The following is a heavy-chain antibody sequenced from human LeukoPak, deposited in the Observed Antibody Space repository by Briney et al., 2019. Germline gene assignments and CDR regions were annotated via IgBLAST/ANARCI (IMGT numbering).Heavy chain of an antibody. V-gene: IGHV3-23*01. CDR1: GFTFSDYA. CDR2: VGGGGDDT. J-gene: IGHJ5*01. D-gene: IGHD3-10*01. CDR3: AKDGVIYKRRGDWFDL. Sequence: GGSLRLSCAASGFTFSDYAMSWVRQAPGKGLEWVSSVGGGGDDTLYAESVKGRFTVSRDNSKNSWYLHLSNLKAEDTAVYYCAKDGVIYKRRGDWFDLGGRGPGDTVPS.